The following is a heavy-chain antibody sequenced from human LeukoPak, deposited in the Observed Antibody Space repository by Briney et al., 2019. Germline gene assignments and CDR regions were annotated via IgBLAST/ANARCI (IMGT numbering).Heavy chain of an antibody. J-gene: IGHJ4*02. CDR2: IYYSEST. V-gene: IGHV4-59*01. CDR1: GGSISSYY. CDR3: ARSSSRERGPFFDY. Sequence: PSETLSLTCTVSGGSISSYYWSWIRQPPGKGLEWIGYIYYSESTNYNPSLKSRVTISVDTSKNQFSLKLSSVTAADTAVYYCARSSSRERGPFFDYWGQGTLVTVSS. D-gene: IGHD2-2*01.